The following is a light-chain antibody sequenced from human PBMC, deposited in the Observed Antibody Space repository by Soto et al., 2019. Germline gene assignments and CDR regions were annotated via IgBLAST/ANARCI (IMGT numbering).Light chain of an antibody. CDR3: QHFGGSPAYT. J-gene: IGKJ2*01. CDR1: QSLSREI. CDR2: QTS. Sequence: EIILTQSPGTLSLSPGERATLSCRCSQSLSREILAWYKQKPGHAPRLLMYQTSSRASGVPDRFSGSGSWTGFTLAISGLVPEDSAVYYCQHFGGSPAYTVGRGNKLEI. V-gene: IGKV3-20*01.